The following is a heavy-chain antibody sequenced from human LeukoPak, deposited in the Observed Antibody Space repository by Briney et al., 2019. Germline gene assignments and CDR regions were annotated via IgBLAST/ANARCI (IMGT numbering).Heavy chain of an antibody. V-gene: IGHV3-30*18. CDR2: ISYDGSNK. CDR1: GLTFSSYG. J-gene: IGHJ4*02. D-gene: IGHD2-8*01. Sequence: GWSLRLSCAASGLTFSSYGMHGVRQAPGKGLAGVAVISYDGSNKYYADSVKGRFTISRDNSKNTLYLQMNSLRAEDTAVYYCAKDRVERPGTNTPTDYWGQGTLVTVSS. CDR3: AKDRVERPGTNTPTDY.